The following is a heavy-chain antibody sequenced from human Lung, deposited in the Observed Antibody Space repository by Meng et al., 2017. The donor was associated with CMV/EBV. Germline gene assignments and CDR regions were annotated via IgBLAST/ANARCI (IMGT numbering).Heavy chain of an antibody. CDR1: GGSISSSNW. V-gene: IGHV4-4*02. D-gene: IGHD6-19*01. CDR2: IYHSGST. Sequence: GSGPGWVKPSGTLSLTCAVSGGSISSSNWWSWVRQPPGKGLEWIGEIYHSGSTNYNPSLKSRVTISVDKSKNQFSLKLSSVTAADTAVYYCASFPPPGKQWLVTDYWGQGTLVTVSS. J-gene: IGHJ4*02. CDR3: ASFPPPGKQWLVTDY.